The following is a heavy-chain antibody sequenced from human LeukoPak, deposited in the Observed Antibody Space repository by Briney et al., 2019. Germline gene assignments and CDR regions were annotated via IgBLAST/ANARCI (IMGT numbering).Heavy chain of an antibody. CDR1: GFTFRNYE. CDR3: ARGGAVAGLY. D-gene: IGHD6-19*01. J-gene: IGHJ4*02. V-gene: IGHV3-48*03. CDR2: ISSSGSTT. Sequence: GGSLRLSCAAPGFTFRNYEMNWVRQAPGKGLEWVSYISSSGSTTYYADSVKGRFTISRDSAKNSLYLQMNSLRGEDTAVYYCARGGAVAGLYWGQGTLVTVSS.